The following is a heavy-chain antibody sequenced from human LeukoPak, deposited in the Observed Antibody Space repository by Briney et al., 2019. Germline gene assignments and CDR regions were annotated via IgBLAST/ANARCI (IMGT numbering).Heavy chain of an antibody. CDR3: ARSGGSGTYYDGTFDY. V-gene: IGHV4-4*07. Sequence: PSETLSLTCTVAARSITSYYWSWIRQPAGKGLEWIGRIYTSGSTSYNPSLKSRVTMSVDTSKNQLSLKVSSVTAADTAVYYCARSGGSGTYYDGTFDYWGQGTLVTVSS. CDR2: IYTSGST. CDR1: ARSITSYY. D-gene: IGHD1-26*01. J-gene: IGHJ4*02.